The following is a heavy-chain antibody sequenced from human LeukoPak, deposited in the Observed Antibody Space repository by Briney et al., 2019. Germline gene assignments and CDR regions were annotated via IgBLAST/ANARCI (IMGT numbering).Heavy chain of an antibody. CDR3: ARDWKYCSGVTCYGGFDY. CDR1: GFTFSRCG. V-gene: IGHV3-33*01. CDR2: IWYDGSYK. Sequence: PGGTLRLTCVASGFTFSRCGMHWVRQAPGKGLEWVAVIWYDGSYKYYADSVKGRFTISRDNPKNTLYLQMNSLRAEDTAVYYCARDWKYCSGVTCYGGFDYWGQGTLVTVSS. D-gene: IGHD2-15*01. J-gene: IGHJ4*02.